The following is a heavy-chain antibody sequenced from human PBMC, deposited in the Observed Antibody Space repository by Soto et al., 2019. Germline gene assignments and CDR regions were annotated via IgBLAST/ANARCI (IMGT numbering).Heavy chain of an antibody. CDR1: GGSISSGGYY. V-gene: IGHV4-31*03. CDR2: IYSSGST. CDR3: ARDSSSSRYYYYGMDV. J-gene: IGHJ6*02. D-gene: IGHD6-6*01. Sequence: PSETLSLTCTVSGGSISSGGYYWRWIRQHPGKGLEWIGYIYSSGSTYYNPSLKSRVTISVDTSKNQFSLKLSSVTAADTAVYYCARDSSSSRYYYYGMDVWGQGTTVTVSS.